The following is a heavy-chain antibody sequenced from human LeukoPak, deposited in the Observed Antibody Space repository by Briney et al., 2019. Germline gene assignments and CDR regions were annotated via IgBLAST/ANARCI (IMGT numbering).Heavy chain of an antibody. D-gene: IGHD6-13*01. CDR2: ISNDGSNK. J-gene: IGHJ6*02. V-gene: IGHV3-30*03. Sequence: GGSLRLSCAASGFSFSNYGMHWVRQAPGKGLEWVAVISNDGSNKYYGNSVKGRFTISRDNSKNTLYLQMNSLRAEDTAVYYCARAESWYDYYYYSMDVWGQGTTVTVSS. CDR1: GFSFSNYG. CDR3: ARAESWYDYYYYSMDV.